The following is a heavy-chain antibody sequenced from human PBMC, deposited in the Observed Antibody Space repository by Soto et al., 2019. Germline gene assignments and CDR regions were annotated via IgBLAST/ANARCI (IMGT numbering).Heavy chain of an antibody. D-gene: IGHD1-1*01. V-gene: IGHV3-72*01. Sequence: YMDWVRQAPGKGLEWVGRTRNKANSYTTEYAASVKGRFTISRDDSKNSLYLQMNSLKTEDTAVYYCAHDGDWGQGTLVTVSS. CDR2: TRNKANSYTT. CDR3: AHDGD. J-gene: IGHJ4*02. CDR1: Y.